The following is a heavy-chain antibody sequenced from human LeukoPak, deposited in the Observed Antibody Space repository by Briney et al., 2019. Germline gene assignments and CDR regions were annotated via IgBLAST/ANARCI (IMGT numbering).Heavy chain of an antibody. V-gene: IGHV1-69*04. D-gene: IGHD5-24*01. CDR3: AIIPQGGRWLQLFG. J-gene: IGHJ4*02. CDR1: GGTFSSYA. CDR2: IIPILGIA. Sequence: SVKVSCKASGGTFSSYAISWVRQAPGQGLEWMGRIIPILGIANYAQKFQGRVTITADKSTSTAYMELSSLRSEDTAVYYCAIIPQGGRWLQLFGWGQGTLVTVSS.